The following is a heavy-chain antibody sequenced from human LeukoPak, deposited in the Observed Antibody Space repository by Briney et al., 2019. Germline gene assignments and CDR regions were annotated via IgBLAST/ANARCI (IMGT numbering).Heavy chain of an antibody. V-gene: IGHV1-18*01. Sequence: GASVKVSCKASGYTFTRYGMTWVRQAPGQGLEWMGWISGYNGNTNYAQKFQGRVTMTKDTSTSRVYMELRSLRPDDTAVYYCARVTTYYYYYYMDVWGKGTTVTVSS. CDR3: ARVTTYYYYYYMDV. CDR2: ISGYNGNT. D-gene: IGHD4-11*01. J-gene: IGHJ6*03. CDR1: GYTFTRYG.